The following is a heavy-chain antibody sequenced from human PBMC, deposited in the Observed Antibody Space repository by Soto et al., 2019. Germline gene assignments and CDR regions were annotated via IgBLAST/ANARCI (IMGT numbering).Heavy chain of an antibody. J-gene: IGHJ6*02. CDR1: GYSFTSCW. V-gene: IGHV5-51*01. CDR3: ARSKYYDFWSGYLSTLYGMDV. D-gene: IGHD3-3*01. CDR2: IYPGDSDT. Sequence: GESLKISCKGPGYSFTSCWIGWVRQMPGKGLEWMGIIYPGDSDTRYSPSFQGQVTISADKSISTAYLQWSSLKASDAAMYYCARSKYYDFWSGYLSTLYGMDVWGQGTTVTVSS.